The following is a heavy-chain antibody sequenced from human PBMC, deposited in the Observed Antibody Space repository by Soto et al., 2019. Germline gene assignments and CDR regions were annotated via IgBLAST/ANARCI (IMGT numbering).Heavy chain of an antibody. Sequence: QVQLVESGGGVVQPGRSLRLSCAASGFTFSSYGMHWVRQAPGKGLEWVAVIWYDGSNKYYADSVKGRFTISRDNSKITLYLHMNSLRAEDTVVYYCAREEGARYYDRDADYYYGMDVWGQGTTVTVSS. CDR2: IWYDGSNK. CDR3: AREEGARYYDRDADYYYGMDV. CDR1: GFTFSSYG. D-gene: IGHD3-22*01. J-gene: IGHJ6*02. V-gene: IGHV3-33*01.